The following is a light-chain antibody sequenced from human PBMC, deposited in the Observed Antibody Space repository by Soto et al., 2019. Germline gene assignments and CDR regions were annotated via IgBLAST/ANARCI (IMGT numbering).Light chain of an antibody. CDR1: SSDVGGYNY. CDR3: RSYTSSSTLVV. J-gene: IGLJ2*01. Sequence: QSALTQPASVSGSPGQSITISCTGTSSDVGGYNYVSWYQQHPGKAPKLMIYEVSNRPSGVSNRFFGSKSGNTASLTISGLQAEDGADYYCRSYTSSSTLVVFGGGTKLPVL. CDR2: EVS. V-gene: IGLV2-14*01.